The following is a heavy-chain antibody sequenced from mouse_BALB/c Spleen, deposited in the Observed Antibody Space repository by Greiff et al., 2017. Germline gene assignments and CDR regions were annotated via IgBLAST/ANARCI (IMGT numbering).Heavy chain of an antibody. V-gene: IGHV3-8*02. J-gene: IGHJ1*01. CDR2: ISYSGST. Sequence: EVNVVESGPSLVKPSQTLSLTCSVTGDSITSGYWNWIRKFPGNKLEYMGYISYSGSTYYNPSLKSRISITRDTSKNQYYLQLNSVTTEDTATYYCARRDSAYWYFDVWGAGTTVTVSS. D-gene: IGHD1-2*01. CDR1: GDSITSGY. CDR3: ARRDSAYWYFDV.